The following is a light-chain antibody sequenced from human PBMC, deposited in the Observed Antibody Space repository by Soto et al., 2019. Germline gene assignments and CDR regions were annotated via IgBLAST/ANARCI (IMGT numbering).Light chain of an antibody. CDR2: DAS. J-gene: IGKJ1*01. CDR3: QLYNRYPWT. V-gene: IGKV1-5*01. CDR1: QSFSTW. Sequence: DIQMTQSPSTLSASVGDRVTITCRASQSFSTWVAWYQQKPGKAPKLLIYDASSLESGVPSRFSGSRSGTECTLTISSLQSDDFASYYCQLYNRYPWTFGQGTKVEIK.